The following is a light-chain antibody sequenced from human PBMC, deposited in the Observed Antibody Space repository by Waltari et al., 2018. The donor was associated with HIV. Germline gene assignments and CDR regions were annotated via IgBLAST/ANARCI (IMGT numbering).Light chain of an antibody. J-gene: IGLJ2*01. CDR1: SSDVGDYNY. Sequence: GSPGQSITISCTGTSSDVGDYNYVSWYQQHPGKAPKHMIYDVTNRPSGISNRFSGSKSGNTASLTSSGLQAEDEADYYCSSYTSSSTSVVFGGGTKLTVL. V-gene: IGLV2-14*03. CDR2: DVT. CDR3: SSYTSSSTSVV.